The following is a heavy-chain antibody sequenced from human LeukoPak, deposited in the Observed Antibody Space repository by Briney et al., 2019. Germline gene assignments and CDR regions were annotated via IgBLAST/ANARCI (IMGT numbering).Heavy chain of an antibody. CDR1: GFTFSNYW. V-gene: IGHV3-74*01. D-gene: IGHD6-13*01. CDR2: INSDGSSR. CDR3: ASASSHRIAAGGDY. Sequence: GSLRLSRAASGFTFSNYWMHWVRQAPGKGLVWVSRINSDGSSRNYADSVKGRFTISRGNAKNTLYLQMNSLRAEDTAVYYCASASSHRIAAGGDYWGQGTLVTVSS. J-gene: IGHJ4*02.